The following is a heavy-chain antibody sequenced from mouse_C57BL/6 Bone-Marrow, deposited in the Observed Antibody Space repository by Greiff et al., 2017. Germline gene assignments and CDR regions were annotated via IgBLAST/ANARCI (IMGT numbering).Heavy chain of an antibody. CDR3: TKWLLRRFAD. D-gene: IGHD2-3*01. J-gene: IGHJ3*01. V-gene: IGHV14-4*01. CDR1: GFNIKDDY. Sequence: EVKVVESGAELVRPGASVKLSCTASGFNIKDDYMHWVKQRPAQGLEWIGWIDPENGDTEYASKFQGKATITADTSSNTAYLQLSSLTSEDTAGYYCTKWLLRRFADWGQGTLVTVSA. CDR2: IDPENGDT.